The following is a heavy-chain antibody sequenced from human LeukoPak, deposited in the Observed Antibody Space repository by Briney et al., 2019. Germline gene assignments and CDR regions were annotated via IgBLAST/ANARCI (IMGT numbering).Heavy chain of an antibody. Sequence: GGSLRLSCAASGFTFSSYSMNWVRQAPGKGLEWVSYIKGSGDSIFYADSVKGRFTISRDNAKNSLYLQMNSLRAEDTAVYYCARDKAEGYYDFWSGYYYNWFDPWGQGTLVTVSS. CDR2: IKGSGDSI. D-gene: IGHD3-3*01. V-gene: IGHV3-48*01. CDR3: ARDKAEGYYDFWSGYYYNWFDP. CDR1: GFTFSSYS. J-gene: IGHJ5*02.